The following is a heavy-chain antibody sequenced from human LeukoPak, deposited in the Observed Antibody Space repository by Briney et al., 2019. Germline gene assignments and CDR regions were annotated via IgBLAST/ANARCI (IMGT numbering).Heavy chain of an antibody. CDR3: ARDVADTHGSGWYDY. CDR2: ISGSSVYI. D-gene: IGHD6-19*01. J-gene: IGHJ4*02. Sequence: GGSLRLSCAASGFTFSSYSMNWVRQAPGKGLEWVSSISGSSVYIYYADSVKGRFTISRDNAKNSLYLQMNRLRAEETAVYSCARDVADTHGSGWYDYWGQGTLVTVSS. CDR1: GFTFSSYS. V-gene: IGHV3-21*01.